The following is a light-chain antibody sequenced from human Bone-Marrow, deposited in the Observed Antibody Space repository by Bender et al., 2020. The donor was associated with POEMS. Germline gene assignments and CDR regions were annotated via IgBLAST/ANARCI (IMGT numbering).Light chain of an antibody. CDR3: QSYDNRLRVV. V-gene: IGLV1-51*01. CDR1: SSNIGDNS. J-gene: IGLJ3*02. CDR2: DNN. Sequence: QSVLTPPPSVSAAPGQKVTISCSGSSSNIGDNSVSWYQQLPGTAPKLLIYDNNQRPSGIPDRFSGSKSGASASLAITGLQAEDEGDYYCQSYDNRLRVVFGGGTKLTVL.